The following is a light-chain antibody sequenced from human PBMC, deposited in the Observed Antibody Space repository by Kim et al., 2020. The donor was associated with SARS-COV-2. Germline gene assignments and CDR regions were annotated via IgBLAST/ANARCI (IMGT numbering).Light chain of an antibody. J-gene: IGKJ5*01. CDR2: DAS. CDR1: HSIGNS. CDR3: QQRSSWPPT. Sequence: LSPGERATLSCRASHSIGNSLAWYQQKPGQAPKLLIHDASNGATDIPARFSGSGSGTDFTLTISSLEPEDFAVYFCQQRSSWPPTFGQGTRLEIK. V-gene: IGKV3-11*01.